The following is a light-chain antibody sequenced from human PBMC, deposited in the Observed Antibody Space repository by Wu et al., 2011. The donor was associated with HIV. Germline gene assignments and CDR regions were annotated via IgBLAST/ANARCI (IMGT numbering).Light chain of an antibody. CDR1: QSVSNY. CDR3: QQYGSSPYT. CDR2: DAS. J-gene: IGKJ2*01. Sequence: EIVLTQSPDTLSLSPGERATLSCRASQSVSNYLAWYQQKPGQAPRLLIYDASNRATGIPDRFSGSGSGTDFTLTISRLEPEDFAVYYCQQYGSSPYTFGQGTKLEIK. V-gene: IGKV3-20*01.